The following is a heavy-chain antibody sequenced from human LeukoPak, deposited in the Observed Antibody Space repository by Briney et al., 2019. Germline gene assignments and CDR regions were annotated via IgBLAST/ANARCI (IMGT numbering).Heavy chain of an antibody. V-gene: IGHV1-3*01. D-gene: IGHD6-6*01. J-gene: IGHJ4*02. CDR3: AKWSSIAARPVGGLEA. CDR2: INAGNGNT. Sequence: ASVKVSCKASGYDFTSYAMHWVRQAPGQRLEWMGWINAGNGNTKYSQKFQDRVTVTRDTSTSTAYMELSSLRSEDTAVYYCAKWSSIAARPVGGLEAWGQGTLVTVSS. CDR1: GYDFTSYA.